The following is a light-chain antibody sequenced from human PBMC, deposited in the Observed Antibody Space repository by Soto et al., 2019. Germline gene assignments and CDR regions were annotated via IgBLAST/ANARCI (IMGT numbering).Light chain of an antibody. Sequence: DIVMTQSPDSLAVSLGERATINCKSSQSVLYSSNNKNYLAWYQQKPGQPPKLLIYWASSRESVVPDRFSGSGSGTDFTLTISSLQAYDGAVYYCQQYYSTPMYTFGQGTKLEIK. CDR1: QSVLYSSNNKNY. CDR2: WAS. J-gene: IGKJ2*01. CDR3: QQYYSTPMYT. V-gene: IGKV4-1*01.